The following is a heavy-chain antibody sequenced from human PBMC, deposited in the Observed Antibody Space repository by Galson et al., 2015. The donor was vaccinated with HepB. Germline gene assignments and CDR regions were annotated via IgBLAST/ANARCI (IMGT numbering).Heavy chain of an antibody. CDR3: ARHNVVVGIVGADGYWFDP. V-gene: IGHV4-39*01. J-gene: IGHJ5*02. CDR2: IYYSGST. CDR1: GGSISSSSYY. Sequence: ETLSLTCTVSGGSISSSSYYWGWIRQPPGKGLEWIGSIYYSGSTYYNPSLKSRVTISVDTSKNQFSLKLSSVTAADTAVYYCARHNVVVGIVGADGYWFDPWGQGTLVTVSS. D-gene: IGHD1-26*01.